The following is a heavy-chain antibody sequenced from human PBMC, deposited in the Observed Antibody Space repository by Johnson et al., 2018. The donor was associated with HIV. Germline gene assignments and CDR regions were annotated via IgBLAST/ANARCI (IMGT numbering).Heavy chain of an antibody. CDR3: ARGGEADAFDI. CDR1: GFTFSGSV. J-gene: IGHJ3*02. Sequence: VQLVESGGGLVQPGGSLKLSCAASGFTFSGSVMHWVRQASGKGLEWVGRIRSKTDSYATAYAASVKGRFAISRDNSKNTLYLQMNSLSAEDTAVYYCARGGEADAFDIWGQGTMVTVSS. D-gene: IGHD3-16*01. V-gene: IGHV3-73*02. CDR2: IRSKTDSYAT.